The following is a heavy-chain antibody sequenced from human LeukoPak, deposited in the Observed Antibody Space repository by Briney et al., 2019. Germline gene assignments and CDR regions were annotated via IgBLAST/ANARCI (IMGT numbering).Heavy chain of an antibody. D-gene: IGHD3-22*01. CDR2: ISSDGNNQ. CDR3: VRVDYFDSGRQQRERIRDDAFDI. V-gene: IGHV3-30-3*01. J-gene: IGHJ3*02. CDR1: GFTFSSYA. Sequence: GGSLRLSCAASGFTFSSYALHWVRQAPGKGLEWVALISSDGNNQYYADSLKGRFTISRDNSRNTVLLQMSSLTPEDTAVYYCVRVDYFDSGRQQRERIRDDAFDIWGQGTMVLVSS.